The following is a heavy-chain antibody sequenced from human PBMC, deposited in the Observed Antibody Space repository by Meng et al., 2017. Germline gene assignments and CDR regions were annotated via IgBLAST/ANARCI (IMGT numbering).Heavy chain of an antibody. CDR2: ISGDGSIT. V-gene: IGHV3-74*01. D-gene: IGHD1-1*01. J-gene: IGHJ4*02. CDR1: VFTFNNYW. Sequence: VHLVWSGGGLVQPGGSLRLSCAASVFTFNNYWLHWVRQVPGKGLVWVSRISGDGSITNYADSVKGRFTISRDNAKNTLYLQMNSLRPEDTAVYYCLDEAPRSDYWGQGSLVTVSS. CDR3: LDEAPRSDY.